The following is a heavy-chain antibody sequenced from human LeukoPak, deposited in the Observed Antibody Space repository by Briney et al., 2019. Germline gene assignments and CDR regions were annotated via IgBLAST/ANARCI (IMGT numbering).Heavy chain of an antibody. CDR1: GFTFSDYY. CDR2: ISSSGSTI. CDR3: ARAQQWLVQYFDY. D-gene: IGHD6-19*01. V-gene: IGHV3-11*01. Sequence: GGSLRLSCAASGFTFSDYYMSWIRQAPGKGLEWVSYISSSGSTIYYADSVKGRFTISRDNAKNSLYLQMDSLRAEDTAVYYCARAQQWLVQYFDYWGQGTLVTVSS. J-gene: IGHJ4*02.